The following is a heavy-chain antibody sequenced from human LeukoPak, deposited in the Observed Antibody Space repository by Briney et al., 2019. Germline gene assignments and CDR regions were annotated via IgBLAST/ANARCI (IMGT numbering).Heavy chain of an antibody. V-gene: IGHV4-61*01. CDR2: INHSGST. J-gene: IGHJ4*02. Sequence: SETLSLTCTVSGGSFSSGSYYWSWIRQPPGKGLEWIGEINHSGSTNYNPSLKSRVTISVDTSKNQFSLKLSSVTAADTAVYYCARGRLGYYDFWSGYYYFDYWGQGTLVTVSS. D-gene: IGHD3-3*01. CDR3: ARGRLGYYDFWSGYYYFDY. CDR1: GGSFSSGSYY.